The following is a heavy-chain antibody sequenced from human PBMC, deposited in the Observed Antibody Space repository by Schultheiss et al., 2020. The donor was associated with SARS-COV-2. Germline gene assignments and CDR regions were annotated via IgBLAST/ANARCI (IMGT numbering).Heavy chain of an antibody. CDR2: ISYDGSNK. CDR1: GFTFSSYA. Sequence: GGSLRLSCAASGFTFSSYAMHWVRQAPGKGLEWVAVISYDGSNKYYADSVKGRFTISRDNSKNTLYLQMNSLRAEDTAVYYCARDVLEYSSSSIDYWGQGTLITVSS. J-gene: IGHJ4*02. V-gene: IGHV3-30-3*01. CDR3: ARDVLEYSSSSIDY. D-gene: IGHD6-6*01.